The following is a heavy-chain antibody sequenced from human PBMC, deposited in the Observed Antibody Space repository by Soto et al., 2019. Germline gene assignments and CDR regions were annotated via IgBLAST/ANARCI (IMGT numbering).Heavy chain of an antibody. Sequence: QVQLVQSGAEVKKPGDSVKVSCKASGYIFTAYGINWMRQAPGRGLEWVGWISPYNGHTSVSQNVRGSVTLTTATSTRTAYIQLMSRTSDDTAIYFWARTSDGDYWGQGTQVTVSS. CDR2: ISPYNGHT. CDR1: GYIFTAYG. J-gene: IGHJ4*02. CDR3: ARTSDGDY. V-gene: IGHV1-18*01.